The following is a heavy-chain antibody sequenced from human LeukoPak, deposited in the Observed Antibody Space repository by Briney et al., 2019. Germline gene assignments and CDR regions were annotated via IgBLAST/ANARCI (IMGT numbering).Heavy chain of an antibody. Sequence: GGSLRLSCAASRFTVSSNYMSWVRQAPGKGLDWVSVIYSGGSTYYADSVKGRFTISRDNSKNTLYLQMNSLRAEDTAVYYCAVYRGSYYYGMDVWGQGTTVTVSS. J-gene: IGHJ6*02. CDR3: AVYRGSYYYGMDV. CDR1: RFTVSSNY. V-gene: IGHV3-53*01. CDR2: IYSGGST. D-gene: IGHD4-11*01.